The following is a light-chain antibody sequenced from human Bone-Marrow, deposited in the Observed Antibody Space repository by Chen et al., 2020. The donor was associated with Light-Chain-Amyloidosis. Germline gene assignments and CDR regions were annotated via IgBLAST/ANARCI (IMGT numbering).Light chain of an antibody. Sequence: DVVMTQSPLSLSVSLGQPASIPCRSSQGLVHSDGNTYLNWFHQRPGQSPRRLIYKVFNRDSGVPDRFSGSGSGTDFTLKISRVDAEDVGIYYCMQGTHWPPVTFGQGTKLEIK. J-gene: IGKJ2*01. CDR1: QGLVHSDGNTY. CDR2: KVF. CDR3: MQGTHWPPVT. V-gene: IGKV2-30*02.